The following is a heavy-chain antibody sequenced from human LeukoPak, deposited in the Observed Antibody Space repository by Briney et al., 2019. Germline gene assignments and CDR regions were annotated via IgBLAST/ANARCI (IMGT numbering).Heavy chain of an antibody. D-gene: IGHD3-3*01. CDR2: IYNSGST. CDR1: GGSISSYY. V-gene: IGHV4-59*01. CDR3: ARVPDFSEGSLSWF. Sequence: PSETLSLTCTVSGGSISSYYWSWIRQPPGKGLEWIGYIYNSGSTKYNPSLKSRVTISVDTSKNQFSLKLSSVTAADTAVYYCARVPDFSEGSLSWFWGQGTTVIVSS. J-gene: IGHJ6*02.